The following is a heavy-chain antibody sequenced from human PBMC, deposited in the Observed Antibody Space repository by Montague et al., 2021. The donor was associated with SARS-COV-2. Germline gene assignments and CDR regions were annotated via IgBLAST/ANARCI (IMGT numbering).Heavy chain of an antibody. D-gene: IGHD5-12*01. J-gene: IGHJ4*02. V-gene: IGHV4-39*01. Sequence: SETLSPTSTPSGGSISSSSYYWGWIREPPGKGLEWIGSIDYSGSTYYXPSLKSRVTISVDTSKNQFSLKLRSVTAAGTAVYYCARHERQWLRLYPYYFDYWGQGTLVTVSS. CDR2: IDYSGST. CDR3: ARHERQWLRLYPYYFDY. CDR1: GGSISSSSYY.